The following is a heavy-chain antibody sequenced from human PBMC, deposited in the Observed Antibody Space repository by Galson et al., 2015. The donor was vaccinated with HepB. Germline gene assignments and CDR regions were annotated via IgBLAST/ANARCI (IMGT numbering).Heavy chain of an antibody. D-gene: IGHD3-3*01. J-gene: IGHJ4*02. CDR3: ARVIDDFWSGPSQPAFDY. Sequence: SVKVSCKASGGTFSSYAISWVRQAPGQGLEWMGRIIPILGIANYAQKFQGRVTITADKSTSTAYMELSSLRSEDTAVYYCARVIDDFWSGPSQPAFDYWGQGTLVTVSS. V-gene: IGHV1-69*04. CDR2: IIPILGIA. CDR1: GGTFSSYA.